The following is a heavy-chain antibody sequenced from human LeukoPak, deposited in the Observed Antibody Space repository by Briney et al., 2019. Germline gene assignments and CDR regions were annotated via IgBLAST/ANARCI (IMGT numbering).Heavy chain of an antibody. D-gene: IGHD6-13*01. CDR1: GGSISSYY. CDR2: IYTSGST. J-gene: IGHJ5*02. CDR3: ARTPGIAAAGTGGWFDP. Sequence: PPETLSLTCTVSGGSISSYYWSWIRQPAGKGLEWIGRIYTSGSTNYNPSLKSRATMSVDTSKNQFSLKLSSVTAADTAVYYCARTPGIAAAGTGGWFDPWGQGTLVTVSS. V-gene: IGHV4-4*07.